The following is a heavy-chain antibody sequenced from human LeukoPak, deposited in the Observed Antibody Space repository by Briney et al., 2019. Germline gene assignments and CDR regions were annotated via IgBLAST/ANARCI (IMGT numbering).Heavy chain of an antibody. CDR1: GGSISSGSYY. Sequence: SQTLSLTCTVSGGSISSGSYYWSWIRQPAGKGLEWIGRIYTSGSTNYNPSLKSRVTISVDTSKNQFSLKLSSVTAADTAVYYCARHPYCSGGSCYYVVWFDPWGQGTLVTVSS. CDR2: IYTSGST. CDR3: ARHPYCSGGSCYYVVWFDP. D-gene: IGHD2-15*01. J-gene: IGHJ5*02. V-gene: IGHV4-61*02.